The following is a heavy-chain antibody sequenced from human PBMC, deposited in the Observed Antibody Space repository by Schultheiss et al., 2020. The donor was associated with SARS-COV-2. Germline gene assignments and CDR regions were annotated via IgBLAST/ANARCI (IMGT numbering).Heavy chain of an antibody. CDR2: ICTAGDT. Sequence: GESLKISCAASGFTFSSNDMHWVRQATGKGLEWVSAICTAGDTYYPGSVKGRFTISRDNSKNTLYLQMNSLRAEDTAVYYCAKIRGCSGGSCYSYYYYAMDVWGQGTTVTVSS. V-gene: IGHV3-13*01. CDR1: GFTFSSND. J-gene: IGHJ6*02. D-gene: IGHD2-15*01. CDR3: AKIRGCSGGSCYSYYYYAMDV.